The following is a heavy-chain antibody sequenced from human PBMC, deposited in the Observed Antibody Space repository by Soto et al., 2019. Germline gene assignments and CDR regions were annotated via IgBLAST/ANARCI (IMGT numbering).Heavy chain of an antibody. CDR3: ARQVYNYDILAPHAFDI. Sequence: GESLKISCKGSGYSFTTYWIGWVRQMPGKGLEWMGIIYPGDSDTRNSPSFQGQVTISADKSIGTAYLQWSSLKASDTAMYYCARQVYNYDILAPHAFDIWGQGTMVTVSS. CDR2: IYPGDSDT. J-gene: IGHJ3*02. CDR1: GYSFTTYW. D-gene: IGHD3-9*01. V-gene: IGHV5-51*01.